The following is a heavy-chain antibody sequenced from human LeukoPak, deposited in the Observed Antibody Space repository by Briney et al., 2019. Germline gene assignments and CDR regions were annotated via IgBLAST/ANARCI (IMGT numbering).Heavy chain of an antibody. Sequence: GGSLRLSCAASGFTFSNYWMHWVRQAPGKGLVWVSRINTDGRSTSYVDSVKGRFTISRDNAKNSLYLQMNSLRVEDTALYYCARGRFKVDYWGQGTLVTVS. V-gene: IGHV3-74*01. CDR1: GFTFSNYW. D-gene: IGHD3-3*01. J-gene: IGHJ4*02. CDR2: INTDGRST. CDR3: ARGRFKVDY.